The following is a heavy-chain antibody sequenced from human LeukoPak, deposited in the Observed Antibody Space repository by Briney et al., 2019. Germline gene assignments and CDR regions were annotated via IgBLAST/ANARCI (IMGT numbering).Heavy chain of an antibody. CDR1: GGSFSGYY. CDR3: ARASYSYDINGWVPFDY. J-gene: IGHJ4*02. D-gene: IGHD3-22*01. Sequence: SETLSLTCAVYGGSFSGYYWSWLRQPPGKGLEWIGEINHSGSTNYNPSLTSRVTISVDKCKNQFSLKLSSVTAADTAVYYCARASYSYDINGWVPFDYWGQGTLVTVSS. V-gene: IGHV4-34*01. CDR2: INHSGST.